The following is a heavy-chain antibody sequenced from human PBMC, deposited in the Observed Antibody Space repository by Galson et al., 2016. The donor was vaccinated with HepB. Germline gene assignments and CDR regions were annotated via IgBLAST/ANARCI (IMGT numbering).Heavy chain of an antibody. J-gene: IGHJ4*02. CDR3: ARYSGSGYYVDY. CDR2: IYYSGST. Sequence: TLSLTCTVSGGSISSGDYYWSWIRQHPGKGLEWIGCIYYSGSTYYNPSLKSRLAISAETSKNQFSLKLPSVPAAATAVYFCARYSGSGYYVDYWGQGTLVTVSS. D-gene: IGHD6-19*01. V-gene: IGHV4-31*03. CDR1: GGSISSGDYY.